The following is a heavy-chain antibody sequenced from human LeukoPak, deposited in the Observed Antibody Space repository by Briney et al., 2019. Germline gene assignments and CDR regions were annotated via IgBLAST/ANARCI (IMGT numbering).Heavy chain of an antibody. Sequence: GESLKISCKGSGYRFNTYWIGWVRQMPGKGLEWMGSVYLDDSDTKYSPSFQGQVTISAAKSISTAYLQWNGLKASDTAMYYCARRTGCSSTSCKYYFDYWGQGTLVTVSS. D-gene: IGHD2-2*01. CDR3: ARRTGCSSTSCKYYFDY. CDR1: GYRFNTYW. CDR2: VYLDDSDT. J-gene: IGHJ4*02. V-gene: IGHV5-51*01.